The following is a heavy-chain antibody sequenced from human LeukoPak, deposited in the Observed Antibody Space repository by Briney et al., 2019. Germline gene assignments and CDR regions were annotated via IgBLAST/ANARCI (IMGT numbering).Heavy chain of an antibody. V-gene: IGHV6-1*01. D-gene: IGHD3-10*01. CDR1: GDSVSSNSAA. J-gene: IGHJ4*02. Sequence: SQTLSLTCAISGDSVSSNSAAWNWIRQSPSRGLEWLGRTYYRSKWYNDYAVSVKSRITFNPDTSKNQFSLQLNSVTPEDTAVYYCARDSPLKYYYGSGPFDYWGQGTLVTVSS. CDR3: ARDSPLKYYYGSGPFDY. CDR2: TYYRSKWYN.